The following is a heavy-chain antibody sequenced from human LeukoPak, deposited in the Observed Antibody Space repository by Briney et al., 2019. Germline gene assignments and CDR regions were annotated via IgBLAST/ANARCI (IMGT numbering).Heavy chain of an antibody. V-gene: IGHV4-59*08. CDR2: IYYSGST. D-gene: IGHD6-25*01. CDR1: GGSISSYY. CDR3: ARHSIAAVFQH. J-gene: IGHJ1*01. Sequence: SETLSLTCTVSGGSISSYYWSWIRQPPGKGLEWIGYIYYSGSTNYNPSLKSRVTISVDTSKNQFSLKLSSVTAADTAVYHCARHSIAAVFQHWGQGTLVTVSS.